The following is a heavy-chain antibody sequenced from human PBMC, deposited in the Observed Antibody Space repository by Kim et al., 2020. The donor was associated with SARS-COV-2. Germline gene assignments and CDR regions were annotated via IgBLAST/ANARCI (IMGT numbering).Heavy chain of an antibody. J-gene: IGHJ4*02. D-gene: IGHD3-3*01. V-gene: IGHV4-31*02. Sequence: SRVTISVDTSKNQFSLKLSSVPAADTAVYYCARGGPPYYDFWSGYQRFDYWGQGTLVTVSS. CDR3: ARGGPPYYDFWSGYQRFDY.